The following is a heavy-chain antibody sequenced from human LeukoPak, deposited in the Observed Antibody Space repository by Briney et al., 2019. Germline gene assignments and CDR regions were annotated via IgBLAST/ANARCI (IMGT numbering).Heavy chain of an antibody. CDR2: IYYSGST. V-gene: IGHV4-39*01. CDR1: GGSISSSSYY. J-gene: IGHJ6*03. CDR3: ARLPFTAVAGYYYYYYMDV. D-gene: IGHD6-19*01. Sequence: PSETLSLTCTVSGGSISSSSYYWGWIRQPPGKGLEWIGSIYYSGSTYYNPSLKSRVTISVDTSKNQFSLKLSSVTAADTAVYYCARLPFTAVAGYYYYYYMDVWGKGTTVTVSS.